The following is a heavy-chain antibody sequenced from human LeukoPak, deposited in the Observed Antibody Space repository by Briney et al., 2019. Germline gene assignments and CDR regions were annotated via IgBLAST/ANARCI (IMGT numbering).Heavy chain of an antibody. D-gene: IGHD2-2*01. CDR3: ARHDCTSANCPLDY. CDR2: INPDGSQK. J-gene: IGHJ4*02. CDR1: GFTFYSDW. Sequence: GVSLRLSCAASGFTFYSDWMTWVRQAPGKGLEWVANINPDGSQKYYVDSVKGRFTISRDNAKNSLSLKMNSLRAEDTALYYCARHDCTSANCPLDYWGQGTLVAVSS. V-gene: IGHV3-7*03.